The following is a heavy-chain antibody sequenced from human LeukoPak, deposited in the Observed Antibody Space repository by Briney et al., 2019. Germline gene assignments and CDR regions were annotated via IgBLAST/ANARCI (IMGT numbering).Heavy chain of an antibody. Sequence: GGSLRLSCAASGFTFSSYWMNWARQAPGKGLEWVSVISGSGGSTYYADSVKGRFTISGVNSKNTLYLQMNSLRAEDTAVYYCARVFGIYYFDFWGQGTLVTVSS. J-gene: IGHJ4*02. V-gene: IGHV3-23*01. CDR2: ISGSGGST. CDR3: ARVFGIYYFDF. CDR1: GFTFSSYW. D-gene: IGHD2-21*01.